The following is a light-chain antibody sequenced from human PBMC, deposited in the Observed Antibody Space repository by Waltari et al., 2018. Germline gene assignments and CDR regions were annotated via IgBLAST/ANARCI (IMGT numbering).Light chain of an antibody. CDR3: QQYNSFWT. Sequence: DIQMTQSPSPLSASVGDRVTITCRASQSINNWLAWFQQKPGKAPKLLIYDASSLESGGPSRFSGSGSGTEFTLTISSLQPDDFATYYCQQYNSFWTFGQGTKVEIK. CDR2: DAS. V-gene: IGKV1-5*01. J-gene: IGKJ1*01. CDR1: QSINNW.